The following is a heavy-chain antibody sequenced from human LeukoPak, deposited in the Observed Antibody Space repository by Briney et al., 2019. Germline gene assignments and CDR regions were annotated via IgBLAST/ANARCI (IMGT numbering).Heavy chain of an antibody. J-gene: IGHJ4*02. Sequence: GGSLRLSCAASGFTFSSYEMNWVRQAPGKGLEWVSYISSSGSTIYYADSVKGRFTISRDNAKNSLYLQMNSLRAEDTAVYYCAREPRAYSSSPFDYWGQGTLVTVSS. D-gene: IGHD6-13*01. V-gene: IGHV3-48*03. CDR1: GFTFSSYE. CDR3: AREPRAYSSSPFDY. CDR2: ISSSGSTI.